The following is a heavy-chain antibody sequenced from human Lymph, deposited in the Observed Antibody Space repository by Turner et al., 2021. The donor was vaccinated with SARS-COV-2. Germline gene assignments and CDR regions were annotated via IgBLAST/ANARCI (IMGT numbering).Heavy chain of an antibody. Sequence: QVQLQESGPRLVQPFETLSLTCTVSGGSMNRNYWRWIRQPPGKRREWIGYIYYRGSTNYNPSLKSRVTISVDTSKNQFALKLTSVTAADTAIYYCARETVNNWVDPWGQGILVTVSS. J-gene: IGHJ5*02. CDR3: ARETVNNWVDP. V-gene: IGHV4-59*01. CDR1: GGSMNRNY. CDR2: IYYRGST. D-gene: IGHD2-21*02.